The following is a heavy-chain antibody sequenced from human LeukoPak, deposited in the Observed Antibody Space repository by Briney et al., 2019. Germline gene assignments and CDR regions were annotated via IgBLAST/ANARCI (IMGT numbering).Heavy chain of an antibody. CDR1: GFTFSSYG. CDR2: IWYDGSNK. D-gene: IGHD3-3*01. Sequence: GGPLRLSCAASGFTFSSYGMHWVRQAPGKGLEWVAVIWYDGSNKYYADSVKGRFTISRDNSKNTLYLQMNSLRAEDTAVYYCAREYDFWSGDIDYWGQGTLVTVSS. V-gene: IGHV3-33*01. J-gene: IGHJ4*02. CDR3: AREYDFWSGDIDY.